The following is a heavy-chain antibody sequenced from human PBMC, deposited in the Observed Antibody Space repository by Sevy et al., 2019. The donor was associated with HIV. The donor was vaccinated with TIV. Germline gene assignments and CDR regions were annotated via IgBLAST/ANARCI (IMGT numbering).Heavy chain of an antibody. CDR2: ISSSSSTI. CDR1: GFTFSSYS. V-gene: IGHV3-48*01. D-gene: IGHD5-12*01. CDR3: ARGMGGYSGYDLPYDYGDYGGFDP. J-gene: IGHJ5*02. Sequence: GGSLRLSCAASGFTFSSYSMNWVRQAPGKGLEWVSYISSSSSTIYSADSVKRRFTISRDNAKNSLYLQMNSLRAEDTAVYYCARGMGGYSGYDLPYDYGDYGGFDPWGQGTLVTVSS.